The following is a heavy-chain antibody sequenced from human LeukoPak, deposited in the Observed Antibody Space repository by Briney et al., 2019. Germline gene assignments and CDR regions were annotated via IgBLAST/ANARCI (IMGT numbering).Heavy chain of an antibody. Sequence: GGSLRLSCAASGLTFSTFPMTWVRQAPGEGLEWVSAISGSGDTTYYADSVRGRFTISRDNSENTLYLQLNSLRAEDTAIYYCAKDRGYWGRGTLVTVSS. V-gene: IGHV3-23*01. CDR3: AKDRGY. J-gene: IGHJ4*02. CDR1: GLTFSTFP. CDR2: ISGSGDTT.